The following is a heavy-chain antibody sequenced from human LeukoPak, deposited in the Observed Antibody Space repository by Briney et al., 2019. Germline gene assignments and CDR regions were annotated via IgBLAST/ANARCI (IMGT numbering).Heavy chain of an antibody. J-gene: IGHJ3*02. V-gene: IGHV4-4*07. Sequence: SETLTLTCTVSGGSISSYYRSWIRQPAGKGLEWIWRIYTSGSTNYNPSLKSRVTMSVDTSKNQFSLKLSSVTAADTAVYYCARELHYYDSSGYYYSDAFDIWGQGTMVTVSS. CDR3: ARELHYYDSSGYYYSDAFDI. D-gene: IGHD3-22*01. CDR2: IYTSGST. CDR1: GGSISSYY.